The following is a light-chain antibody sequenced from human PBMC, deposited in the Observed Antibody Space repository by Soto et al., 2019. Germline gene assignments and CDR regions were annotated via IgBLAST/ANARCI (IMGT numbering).Light chain of an antibody. V-gene: IGKV1-39*01. CDR3: QQSYGTPIT. CDR2: VAS. Sequence: DIHMTQSPSSLSASLGDRVTITSRASQSISRYLNWYQQKPGKAPNLLIYVASSLQSEVPSRFSGSGSGTDFTLTITSLQPEDFATYYCQQSYGTPITFGQGTRLEI. J-gene: IGKJ5*01. CDR1: QSISRY.